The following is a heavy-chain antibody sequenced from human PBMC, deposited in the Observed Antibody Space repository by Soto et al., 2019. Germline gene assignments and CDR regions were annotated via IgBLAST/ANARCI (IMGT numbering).Heavy chain of an antibody. D-gene: IGHD6-19*01. V-gene: IGHV3-23*01. J-gene: IGHJ4*02. CDR3: AKEGGIAVARPLDY. Sequence: SWVRQAPGKGLEWVSAISGSGGSTYYADSVKGRFTISRDNSKNTLYLQMNSLRAEDTAVYYCAKEGGIAVARPLDYWGQGTLVTVSS. CDR2: ISGSGGST.